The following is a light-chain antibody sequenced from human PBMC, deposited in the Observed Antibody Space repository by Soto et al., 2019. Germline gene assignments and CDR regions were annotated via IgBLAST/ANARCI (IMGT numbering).Light chain of an antibody. CDR1: QSISSW. Sequence: DIQMTQSPSTLSASVGDRVTITCRASQSISSWLAWYQEKPGKAPKLLIYKASSIESGVPSRFSGSGSGTEFTLTISSLQPDDFATYYCQQYYTYSTFGGGTKVEIK. J-gene: IGKJ4*01. V-gene: IGKV1-5*03. CDR2: KAS. CDR3: QQYYTYST.